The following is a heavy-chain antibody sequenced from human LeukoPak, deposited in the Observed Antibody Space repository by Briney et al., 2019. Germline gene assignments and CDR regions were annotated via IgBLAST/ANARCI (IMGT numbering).Heavy chain of an antibody. CDR1: GFTFNMYW. CDR2: INKDGSDK. CDR3: ARDAGYGGNSDY. J-gene: IGHJ4*02. V-gene: IGHV3-7*01. D-gene: IGHD4-23*01. Sequence: GGSLRLSCAASGFTFNMYWTTWVRQAPGKGLESVAYINKDGSDKYYVDSVKGRFTVSRDNAKNSLYLQMYSLRAEDTAVYYCARDAGYGGNSDYWGQGTLVTVSS.